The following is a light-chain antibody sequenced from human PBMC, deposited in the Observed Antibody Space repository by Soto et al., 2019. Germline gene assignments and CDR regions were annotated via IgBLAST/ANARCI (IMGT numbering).Light chain of an antibody. J-gene: IGLJ3*02. Sequence: QSALTQPPSVSGSPGQSVTISCTGTSSDVGSYNRVSWYQQPPGTAPNLMIYEVSNRPSGVPDRFSGSKSGNTASLTISGLQAEDEADYYCSSYTSSSTRVFGGGTKLTVL. CDR1: SSDVGSYNR. CDR2: EVS. CDR3: SSYTSSSTRV. V-gene: IGLV2-18*02.